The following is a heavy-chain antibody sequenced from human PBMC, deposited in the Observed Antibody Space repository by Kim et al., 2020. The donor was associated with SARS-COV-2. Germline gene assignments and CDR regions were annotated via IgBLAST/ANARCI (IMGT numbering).Heavy chain of an antibody. CDR2: IIPIFGTA. Sequence: SVKVSYKASGGTFSSYAISWVRQAPGQGLEWMGGIIPIFGTANYAQKFQGRVTITADESTSTAYMELSSLRSEDTAVYYCARDLFGGYRALTNWGQGTLVTVSS. CDR1: GGTFSSYA. CDR3: ARDLFGGYRALTN. V-gene: IGHV1-69*13. D-gene: IGHD5-18*01. J-gene: IGHJ4*02.